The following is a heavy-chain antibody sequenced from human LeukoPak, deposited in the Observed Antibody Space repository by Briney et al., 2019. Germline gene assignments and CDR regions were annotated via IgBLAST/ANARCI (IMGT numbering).Heavy chain of an antibody. CDR1: GGSFSAYY. CDR2: INHSGST. V-gene: IGHV4-34*01. Sequence: KPSETLSLTCAVYGGSFSAYYWSWIRQPPGKGLEWIGEINHSGSTNYNPSLMSRVTMSVDTSKNQFSLKLSSVTAADTAIYYCAEGRDAYKTGYWGQGTLVTVSS. D-gene: IGHD5-24*01. CDR3: AEGRDAYKTGY. J-gene: IGHJ4*02.